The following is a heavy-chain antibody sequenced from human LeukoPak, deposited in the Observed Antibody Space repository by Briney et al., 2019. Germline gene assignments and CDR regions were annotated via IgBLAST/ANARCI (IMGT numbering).Heavy chain of an antibody. Sequence: GGSLRLSCAASGFTFSSYSMNWVRQAPGKGLEWVSSISSSSSYIYYADSVKGRFTISRDNAKNSLYLQMNSLRAEDTAVYYCAKDIGLLWFGEFGAFDIWGQGTMVTVSS. D-gene: IGHD3-10*01. V-gene: IGHV3-21*04. CDR1: GFTFSSYS. CDR3: AKDIGLLWFGEFGAFDI. CDR2: ISSSSSYI. J-gene: IGHJ3*02.